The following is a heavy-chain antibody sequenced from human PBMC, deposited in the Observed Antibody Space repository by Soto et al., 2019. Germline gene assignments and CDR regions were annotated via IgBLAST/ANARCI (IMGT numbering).Heavy chain of an antibody. D-gene: IGHD3-3*02. CDR1: GGSISSSSYY. V-gene: IGHV4-39*01. J-gene: IGHJ4*02. CDR2: IYYSGST. CDR3: ARHIRPSYFDY. Sequence: ASETLSLTCTVSGGSISSSSYYWGWIRQPPGKGLEWIGSIYYSGSTYYNPSLKSRVTISVDTSKNQFSLKLSSVTAADTAVYYCARHIRPSYFDYWGQGTLVTVSS.